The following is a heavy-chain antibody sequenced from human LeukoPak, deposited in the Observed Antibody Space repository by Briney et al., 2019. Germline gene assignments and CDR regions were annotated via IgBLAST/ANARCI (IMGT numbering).Heavy chain of an antibody. CDR2: IIPIFGTA. Sequence: ASVKVSCKASGGTFSSYAISWVRQAPGQGLEWMGGIIPIFGTANYAQKFQGRVTITADESTSTAYMELSRLKSDDTAVYYCARDYSSGWYVYWGQGTLVTVSS. V-gene: IGHV1-69*13. J-gene: IGHJ4*02. D-gene: IGHD6-19*01. CDR1: GGTFSSYA. CDR3: ARDYSSGWYVY.